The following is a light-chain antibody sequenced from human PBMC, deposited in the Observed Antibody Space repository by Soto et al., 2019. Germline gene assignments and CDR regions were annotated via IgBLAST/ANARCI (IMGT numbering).Light chain of an antibody. V-gene: IGKV3-11*01. CDR2: DAS. Sequence: EVVLTQSPATVSLFPGERATLSCTASQSVGSFLAWYQHRPGQAPRLLIYDASNRATGIPPRFSGTGSGTDFTLTISSLEPEDFAVYFCQQRGQWPPTCGQGTKVEIK. J-gene: IGKJ1*01. CDR1: QSVGSF. CDR3: QQRGQWPPT.